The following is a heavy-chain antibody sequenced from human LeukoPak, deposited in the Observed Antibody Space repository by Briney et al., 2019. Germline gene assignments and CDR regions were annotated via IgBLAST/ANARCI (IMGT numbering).Heavy chain of an antibody. J-gene: IGHJ3*02. CDR3: ARNPPWDDDPFDS. CDR1: GFSFSSYW. CDR2: IKRDGSDK. V-gene: IGHV3-7*04. D-gene: IGHD1-26*01. Sequence: GGSLRLSCAASGFSFSSYWMTWVRQAPGKGLEWVANIKRDGSDKYYLDSVKGRFTISRDNAKNSLYLQMNSLRAEDTAVYYCARNPPWDDDPFDSWGQGTMVTVSS.